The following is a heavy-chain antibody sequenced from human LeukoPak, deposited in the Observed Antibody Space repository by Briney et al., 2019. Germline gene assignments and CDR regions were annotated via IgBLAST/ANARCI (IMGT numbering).Heavy chain of an antibody. CDR2: ISSSSYI. D-gene: IGHD6-19*01. CDR3: ARSPGIAVAGTQDDY. Sequence: GGSLRLSCAASGFTFSSYSMNCVRQAPGKGLEWVSSISSSSYIYYADSVQGRFTISRDNAKNSLYLQMNSLRAEDTAVYYCARSPGIAVAGTQDDYWGQGTLVTVSS. V-gene: IGHV3-21*01. J-gene: IGHJ4*02. CDR1: GFTFSSYS.